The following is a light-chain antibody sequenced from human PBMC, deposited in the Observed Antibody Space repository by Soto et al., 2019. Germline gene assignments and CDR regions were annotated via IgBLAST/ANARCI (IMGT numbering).Light chain of an antibody. CDR1: QSVLYSSNNKKY. J-gene: IGKJ5*01. Sequence: DIVMTQSPDSLAVSLGERATINCKSSQSVLYSSNNKKYLAWYQQKPGQPPKLLIYWASTRESGVPDRFSGSGSGTDFTLTILSLKAEDGAGYYCQQYYSTPITFGHGTRLAIK. V-gene: IGKV4-1*01. CDR2: WAS. CDR3: QQYYSTPIT.